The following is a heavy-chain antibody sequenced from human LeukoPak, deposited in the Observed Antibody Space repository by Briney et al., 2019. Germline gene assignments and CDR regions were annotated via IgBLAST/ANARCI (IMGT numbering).Heavy chain of an antibody. D-gene: IGHD6-19*01. J-gene: IGHJ4*02. CDR1: GFTFSAYS. V-gene: IGHV3-21*01. CDR3: ARGSWLVPDY. CDR2: ISFSGTYI. Sequence: GGSLRLSCAASGFTFSAYSLNWVRQAPGKGLEWISSISFSGTYIYYADSVKGRITISRDNAKNSLYLQMNSLRPEDTAVYYCARGSWLVPDYWGQGTLVTVS.